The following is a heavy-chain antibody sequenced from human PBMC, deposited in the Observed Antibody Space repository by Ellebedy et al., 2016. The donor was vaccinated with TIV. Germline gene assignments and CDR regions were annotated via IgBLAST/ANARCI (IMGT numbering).Heavy chain of an antibody. Sequence: GESLKISCAASGFTFSSYSMNWVRQAPGKGLEWVSYISSSSSTIYYADSVKGRFTISRDNAKNSLYLQMNSLRDDDTAVYYCSRQDAFDIWGQGTMVTVSS. J-gene: IGHJ3*02. CDR2: ISSSSSTI. CDR3: SRQDAFDI. V-gene: IGHV3-48*02. CDR1: GFTFSSYS.